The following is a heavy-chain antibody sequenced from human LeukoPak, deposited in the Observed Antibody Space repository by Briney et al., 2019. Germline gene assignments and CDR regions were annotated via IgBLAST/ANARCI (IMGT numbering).Heavy chain of an antibody. J-gene: IGHJ4*02. CDR2: IIPIFGTA. CDR1: GGTFSSYA. D-gene: IGHD3-22*01. Sequence: SVKVSCKASGGTFSSYAISWVRQAPGQGLEWMGGIIPIFGTANYAQKFQGRVTITADESTSTAYMELSSLRSEDTAVYYCARDGAEYYYDSSGYPPQGGFDYWGQGTLVTVSS. CDR3: ARDGAEYYYDSSGYPPQGGFDY. V-gene: IGHV1-69*13.